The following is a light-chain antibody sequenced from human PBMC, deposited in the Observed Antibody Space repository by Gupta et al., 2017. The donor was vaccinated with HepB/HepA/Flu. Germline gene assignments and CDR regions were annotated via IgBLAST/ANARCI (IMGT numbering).Light chain of an antibody. Sequence: DIVMTQSPESLAVSLGDRAAINCKSSKSVLYSSRNKNYLAWYQQRPGQPPKLLIYWASTRESGVPDRFSGSGSGTDFTLTISSLQAEDVAVYYCQQYYSTPHTFGQGTKLEIK. J-gene: IGKJ2*01. CDR2: WAS. V-gene: IGKV4-1*01. CDR3: QQYYSTPHT. CDR1: KSVLYSSRNKNY.